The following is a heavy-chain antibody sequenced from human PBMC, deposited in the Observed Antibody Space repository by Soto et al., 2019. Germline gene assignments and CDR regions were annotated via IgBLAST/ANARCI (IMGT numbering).Heavy chain of an antibody. D-gene: IGHD3-16*01. J-gene: IGHJ6*02. V-gene: IGHV3-30*18. CDR3: AKGILSATIGPYAMDV. CDR1: GFAFSSYA. CDR2: ISYDGNYI. Sequence: QVQLVESGGGVVQPGASLRLSCEASGFAFSSYAMHWVRQAPGKGLEGVGVISYDGNYIYYADSVKGRFTISRDNSKNTLYVQVNSLRPEDTAGYYCAKGILSATIGPYAMDVWGQGTTVTVSS.